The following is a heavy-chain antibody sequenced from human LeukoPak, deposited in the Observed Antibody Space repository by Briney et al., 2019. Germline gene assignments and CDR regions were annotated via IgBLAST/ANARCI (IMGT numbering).Heavy chain of an antibody. V-gene: IGHV4-4*07. D-gene: IGHD2-2*01. CDR3: ARAPGYCSTTSCEYYYYMDV. J-gene: IGHJ6*03. CDR2: VYTSGST. Sequence: SETLSLTCTVSGGSLSSYYWSWIRQPAGKGLEWIGRVYTSGSTNYNPALKSRVTMSIDTSKNQFSLEVSSVTAADTAVYYCARAPGYCSTTSCEYYYYMDVWGKGTTVTVSS. CDR1: GGSLSSYY.